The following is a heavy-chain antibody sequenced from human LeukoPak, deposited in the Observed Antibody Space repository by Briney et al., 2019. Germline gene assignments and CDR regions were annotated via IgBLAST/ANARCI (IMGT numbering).Heavy chain of an antibody. CDR3: ARDGYVYSYGRDGFDY. CDR1: GYTFTSYG. V-gene: IGHV1-18*01. J-gene: IGHJ4*02. CDR2: ISAYNGNT. Sequence: ASVKVSCKASGYTFTSYGISWVRQASGQGLEWMGWISAYNGNTNYAQKLQGRVTMTTDTSTSTAYMELRSLRSDDTAVYYCARDGYVYSYGRDGFDYWGQGTLVTVSS. D-gene: IGHD5-18*01.